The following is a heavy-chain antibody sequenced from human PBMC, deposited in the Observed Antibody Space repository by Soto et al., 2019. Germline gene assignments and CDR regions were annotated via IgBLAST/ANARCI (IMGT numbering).Heavy chain of an antibody. CDR1: GFTFSGSA. V-gene: IGHV3-73*01. Sequence: GGSLRLSCAASGFTFSGSAMHWVRQASGKGLEWVGRIRSKANSYATAYAASVKGRFTISRDDSKNTAYLQMNSLKTEDTAVYYCGRISSHYAFDIWGQGTMVTVSS. J-gene: IGHJ3*02. D-gene: IGHD3-10*01. CDR3: GRISSHYAFDI. CDR2: IRSKANSYAT.